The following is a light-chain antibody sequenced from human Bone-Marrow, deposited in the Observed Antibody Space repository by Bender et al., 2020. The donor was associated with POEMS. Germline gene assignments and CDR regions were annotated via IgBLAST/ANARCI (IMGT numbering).Light chain of an antibody. CDR1: SSDVGSYNL. Sequence: QSALTQSASVSGSPGHSITIFCTGTSSDVGSYNLVSWYQQHPGKAPKLLIYEGSKRPSGVSSRFSGSKSGSTASLTISGIQAEDEADYYCASFTSSYTWVFGGGTKLTVL. CDR2: EGS. CDR3: ASFTSSYTWV. J-gene: IGLJ3*02. V-gene: IGLV2-14*02.